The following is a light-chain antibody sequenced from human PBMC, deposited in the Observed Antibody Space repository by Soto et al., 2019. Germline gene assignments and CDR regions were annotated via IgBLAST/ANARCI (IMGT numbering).Light chain of an antibody. V-gene: IGKV3-11*01. Sequence: EIVLTQSPATLSLSPGERATLSCRASQSVSSYLAWYQQKPGQAPRLLIYDASKRATGIPARFSGSASGTDFTLNISSLEPEDFAVYYCHQRSNWPITFGQGTRLEIK. J-gene: IGKJ5*01. CDR1: QSVSSY. CDR3: HQRSNWPIT. CDR2: DAS.